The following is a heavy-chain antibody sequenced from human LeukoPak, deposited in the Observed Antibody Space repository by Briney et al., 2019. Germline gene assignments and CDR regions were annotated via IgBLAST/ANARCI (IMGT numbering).Heavy chain of an antibody. CDR1: GGSISSSSYY. J-gene: IGHJ6*03. CDR3: ARGTYSSSFRYYMDV. V-gene: IGHV4-39*07. Sequence: SETLTLTCTVSGGSISSSSYYWGWIRQPPGKGLEWIGSIYYSGSTYYNPSLKSRVTISVDTSKNQFSLKLSSVTAADTAVYYCARGTYSSSFRYYMDVWGKGTTVTVSS. CDR2: IYYSGST. D-gene: IGHD6-13*01.